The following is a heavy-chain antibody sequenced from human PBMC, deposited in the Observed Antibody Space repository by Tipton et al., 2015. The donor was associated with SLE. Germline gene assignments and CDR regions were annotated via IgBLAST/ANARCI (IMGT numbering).Heavy chain of an antibody. CDR3: ARGGVTGYFLH. J-gene: IGHJ1*01. Sequence: SLRLSCAASGFTFSNYAMHWVRQAPGKGLDWVAVISYDGSNKYYADSVKGRFTIFRDNARDSVHLQMYSLRAEDTAVYYCARGGVTGYFLHWGQGTLVTVSS. CDR2: ISYDGSNK. D-gene: IGHD2-8*01. V-gene: IGHV3-30*14. CDR1: GFTFSNYA.